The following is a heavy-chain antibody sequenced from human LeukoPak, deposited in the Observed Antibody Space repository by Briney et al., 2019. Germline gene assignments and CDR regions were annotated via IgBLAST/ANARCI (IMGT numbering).Heavy chain of an antibody. D-gene: IGHD6-6*01. J-gene: IGHJ4*02. CDR3: AKRRYSSSSWDYFDY. CDR2: ISYDGSNK. Sequence: GRSLRLSCAASGFTFSSYGMHWVRQAPGKGLEWVAVISYDGSNKYYADSVKGRFTISRDNPKNTLYLQMNSLRAEDTAVYYCAKRRYSSSSWDYFDYWGQGTLVTVSS. CDR1: GFTFSSYG. V-gene: IGHV3-30*18.